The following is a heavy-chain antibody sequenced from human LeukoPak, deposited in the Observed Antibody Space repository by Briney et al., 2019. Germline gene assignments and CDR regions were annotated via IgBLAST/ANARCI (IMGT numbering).Heavy chain of an antibody. D-gene: IGHD6-19*01. CDR3: ARPLAVAGTRNAFNI. Sequence: GASVKVSCKASGYTFIGYYMHWVRQAPGEGLEWMGWINPNSGDTDYAERFQGRVTMTRDTSITTAYMELSSLRSDDTAVYYCARPLAVAGTRNAFNIWGPGTMVTVSS. J-gene: IGHJ3*02. CDR1: GYTFIGYY. V-gene: IGHV1-2*02. CDR2: INPNSGDT.